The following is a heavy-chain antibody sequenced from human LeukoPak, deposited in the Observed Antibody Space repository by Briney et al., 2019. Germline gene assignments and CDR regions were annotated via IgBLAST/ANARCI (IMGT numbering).Heavy chain of an antibody. V-gene: IGHV3-30*18. Sequence: PGRSLRLSCAASGFTFSNYHMHWVRQAPGKGLEWVAVISLDGSNKYYADSVKGRVTISRDNSKNTLYLQMNSLRAEDTDVYYCAKGIAPVRGDVDGTDYWGQGTLVTVSS. CDR1: GFTFSNYH. D-gene: IGHD3-10*01. J-gene: IGHJ4*02. CDR2: ISLDGSNK. CDR3: AKGIAPVRGDVDGTDY.